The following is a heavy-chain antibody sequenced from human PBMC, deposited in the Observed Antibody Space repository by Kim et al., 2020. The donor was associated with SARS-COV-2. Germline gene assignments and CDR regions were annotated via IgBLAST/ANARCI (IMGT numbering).Heavy chain of an antibody. Sequence: SETLSLTCAVYGGSFSGYYWSWIRQPPGKGLEWIGEINHSGSTNYNPSLKSRATISVDTSKNQFSLKLSSVTAADTAVYYCARGRRDGYSFDYWGQGTLVTVSS. D-gene: IGHD4-4*01. CDR1: GGSFSGYY. CDR2: INHSGST. CDR3: ARGRRDGYSFDY. V-gene: IGHV4-34*01. J-gene: IGHJ4*02.